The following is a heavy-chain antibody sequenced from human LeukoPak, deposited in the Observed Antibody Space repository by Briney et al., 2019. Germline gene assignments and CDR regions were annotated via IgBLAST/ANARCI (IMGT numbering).Heavy chain of an antibody. CDR3: AKLLGTATTYDS. Sequence: GGSLRLSCDPSGFTCSGNWMSWVRQAPGKGLEWVASINPDGSQKLYVDSVKGRFTISRDNTKGSLYLQMNSLGAEDTAMYYCAKLLGTATTYDSWGQGTRVTVSS. J-gene: IGHJ4*02. D-gene: IGHD5-24*01. CDR2: INPDGSQK. CDR1: GFTCSGNW. V-gene: IGHV3-7*01.